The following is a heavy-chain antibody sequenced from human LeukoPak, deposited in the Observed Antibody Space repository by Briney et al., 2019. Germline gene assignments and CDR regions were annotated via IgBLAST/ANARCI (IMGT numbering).Heavy chain of an antibody. CDR2: IYSGGST. Sequence: GGSLRLSCAASGFTVSSNYMGLVRQAPRKGLEWVSVIYSGGSTYYADSVKGRFTISSDNSKNTLYLQMNSLRAEDTAVYYCARDPPNWNDGMDVWGQGTTVTVSS. D-gene: IGHD1-1*01. CDR1: GFTVSSNY. CDR3: ARDPPNWNDGMDV. V-gene: IGHV3-66*01. J-gene: IGHJ6*02.